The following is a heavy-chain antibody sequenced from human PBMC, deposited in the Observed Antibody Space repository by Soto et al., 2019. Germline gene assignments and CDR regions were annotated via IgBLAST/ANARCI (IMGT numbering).Heavy chain of an antibody. J-gene: IGHJ6*02. D-gene: IGHD2-2*01. CDR3: ARQDQSVVVPAAMGYYYGMDV. V-gene: IGHV5-51*01. CDR1: GYSFTSYW. Sequence: GESLKISCKGSGYSFTSYWIGWVRQMPGKGLEWMGIIYPGDSDTRYSPSFQGQVTISADKSISTAYLQWSSLKASDTAMYYCARQDQSVVVPAAMGYYYGMDVWGQGTTVTVSS. CDR2: IYPGDSDT.